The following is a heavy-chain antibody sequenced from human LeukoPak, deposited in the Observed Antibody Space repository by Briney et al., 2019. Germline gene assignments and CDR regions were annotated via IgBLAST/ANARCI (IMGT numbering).Heavy chain of an antibody. Sequence: GGSLRLSCAASGFTFSRYEMNWVRQAPGKGREGVSYISGSGSTIYYADSVKGRFTISRDNAKNSLSLQMNSLRAEDTAVYYCARDTVGYCSTTSCYGMDVWGKGTTVTVSS. D-gene: IGHD2-2*01. J-gene: IGHJ6*04. CDR3: ARDTVGYCSTTSCYGMDV. CDR1: GFTFSRYE. V-gene: IGHV3-48*03. CDR2: ISGSGSTI.